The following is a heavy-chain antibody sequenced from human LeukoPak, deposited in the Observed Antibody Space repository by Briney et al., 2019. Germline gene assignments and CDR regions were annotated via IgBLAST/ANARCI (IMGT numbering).Heavy chain of an antibody. CDR3: ARERYNWNDGILDAFDI. V-gene: IGHV1-18*01. CDR2: ISAYNGNT. CDR1: GGTFSSYA. D-gene: IGHD1-1*01. Sequence: AASVKVSCKASGGTFSSYAISWVRQAPGQGLEWMGWISAYNGNTNYAQKLQGRVTMTTDTSTSTAYMELRSLRSDDTAVYYCARERYNWNDGILDAFDIWGQGTMVTVSS. J-gene: IGHJ3*02.